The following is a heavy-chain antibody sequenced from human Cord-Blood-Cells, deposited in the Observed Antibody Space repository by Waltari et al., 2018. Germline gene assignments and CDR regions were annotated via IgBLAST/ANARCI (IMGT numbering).Heavy chain of an antibody. Sequence: EVQLLESGGGLVQPGGSLRLSCAASGFTFSSFVMRWVRQAPGKGLEWVSAISGSGGSTYYADSVKGRFTISRDNSKNTLYLQMNSLRAEDTAVYYCAALTDRPLRFFLGVKAFDIWGQGTMVTVSS. CDR2: ISGSGGST. CDR3: AALTDRPLRFFLGVKAFDI. CDR1: GFTFSSFV. D-gene: IGHD3-3*01. V-gene: IGHV3-23*01. J-gene: IGHJ3*02.